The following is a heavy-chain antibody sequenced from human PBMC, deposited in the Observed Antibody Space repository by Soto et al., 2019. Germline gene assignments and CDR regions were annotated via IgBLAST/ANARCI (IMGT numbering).Heavy chain of an antibody. J-gene: IGHJ6*02. CDR1: GCTFSSYW. Sequence: CAASGCTFSSYWMHWVRLVPGKGLVWLSRINSNGDNIRYADSVKGRFTISRDNAKNTLYLQMNSLRAEDTAVYYCAKDYYDFWSGYWDYYYYYGMDVWGQGTTVTVSS. CDR3: AKDYYDFWSGYWDYYYYYGMDV. V-gene: IGHV3-74*01. D-gene: IGHD3-3*01. CDR2: INSNGDNI.